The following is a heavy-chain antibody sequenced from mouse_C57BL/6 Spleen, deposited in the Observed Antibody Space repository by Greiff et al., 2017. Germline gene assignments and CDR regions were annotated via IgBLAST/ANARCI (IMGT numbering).Heavy chain of an antibody. J-gene: IGHJ2*01. Sequence: VQLQQSVPELVKPGASVKISCKASGYTFTDYYMNWVKQSHGKSLEWIGDINPNNGGTSYNQKFKGKATLTVDTSSSTAYMELRSLSSEDSAVYYCARSYGSSYVNYFDYWGQGTTLTVSS. D-gene: IGHD1-1*01. V-gene: IGHV1-26*01. CDR1: GYTFTDYY. CDR2: INPNNGGT. CDR3: ARSYGSSYVNYFDY.